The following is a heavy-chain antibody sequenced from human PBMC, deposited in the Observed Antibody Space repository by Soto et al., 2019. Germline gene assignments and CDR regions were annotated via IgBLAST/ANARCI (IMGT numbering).Heavy chain of an antibody. J-gene: IGHJ4*02. V-gene: IGHV4-4*02. CDR3: ARVFSSGSGWMYYFDF. CDR2: VFHTGGT. Sequence: QVQLQESGPGLVKPSETLSLTCTVSSDSIAGENWWSWVRQPPGLGLEGSGEVFHTGGTNYNPSLKSRVTMEVEKSKNQFSLQLISATAADTAVYYCARVFSSGSGWMYYFDFWGQGTLVSVSS. D-gene: IGHD6-19*01. CDR1: SDSIAGENW.